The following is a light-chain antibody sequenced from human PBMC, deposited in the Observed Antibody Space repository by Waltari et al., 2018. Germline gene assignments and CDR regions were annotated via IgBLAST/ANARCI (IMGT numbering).Light chain of an antibody. J-gene: IGLJ2*01. CDR2: DVS. CDR3: SSYISSSTLEL. CDR1: SRDVGAYNY. Sequence: QSALTQPASVSGSPGQSITISCTGTSRDVGAYNYVSWYQQHPGKAPKLMFFDVSNRPSGSANRFSGANSGNTASLTSSGLQAEDEADYYCSSYISSSTLELFGGGTSLTVL. V-gene: IGLV2-14*03.